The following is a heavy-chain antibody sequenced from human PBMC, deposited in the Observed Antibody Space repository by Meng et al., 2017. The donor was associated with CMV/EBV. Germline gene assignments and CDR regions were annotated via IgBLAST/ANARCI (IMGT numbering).Heavy chain of an antibody. J-gene: IGHJ4*02. D-gene: IGHD2-15*01. CDR1: GFTFSSYW. V-gene: IGHV3-7*01. CDR3: ARVRRDIHFDY. CDR2: IKQDGSEK. Sequence: GESLKISCAASGFTFSSYWMSWVRQAPGKGLEWVANIKQDGSEKYYVDSVKGRFTFSRDNAKNSLYLQMNSLRAEDTAVYYCARVRRDIHFDYWGQGTLVTVSS.